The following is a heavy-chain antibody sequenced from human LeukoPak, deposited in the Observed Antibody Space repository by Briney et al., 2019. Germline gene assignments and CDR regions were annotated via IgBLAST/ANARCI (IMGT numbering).Heavy chain of an antibody. Sequence: GGSLRLSCAASGFTFDDYAMHWVRQAPGKGLEWVSGISWNSGSIGYADSVKGRFTISRDNAKNSLYLQMNSLRAEDTALYYCAKDILRESYALDYWGPGTLVTVSS. CDR3: AKDILRESYALDY. CDR1: GFTFDDYA. D-gene: IGHD2-2*01. CDR2: ISWNSGSI. V-gene: IGHV3-9*01. J-gene: IGHJ4*02.